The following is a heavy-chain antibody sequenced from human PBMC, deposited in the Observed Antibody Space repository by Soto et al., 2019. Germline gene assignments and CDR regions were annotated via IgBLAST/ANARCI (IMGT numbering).Heavy chain of an antibody. CDR1: GYTLTSYA. CDR2: INAGNGNT. J-gene: IGHJ4*02. Sequence: ASVKVSCKASGYTLTSYAMPWVRQAPGQRLEWMGWINAGNGNTKYSQKFQGRVTITRDTSASTAYMELSSLRSEDTAVYYCARGQVSTTLHFDYWGQGTLVTVSS. V-gene: IGHV1-3*01. CDR3: ARGQVSTTLHFDY.